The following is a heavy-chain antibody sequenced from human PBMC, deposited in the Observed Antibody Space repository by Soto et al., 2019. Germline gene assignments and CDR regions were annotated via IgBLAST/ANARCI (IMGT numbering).Heavy chain of an antibody. J-gene: IGHJ4*02. Sequence: EVHLVESGGGLVQPGGSLRLSCAASGFTFSSYSRNWVRQAPVKGLEWVSYITSSGTTVYYADSVRGRFTISRDNAKNSLYLQMNSLRDDDTAVYYCARGSSNWAYYFDFWGQGTLVTVSS. D-gene: IGHD6-13*01. V-gene: IGHV3-48*02. CDR1: GFTFSSYS. CDR3: ARGSSNWAYYFDF. CDR2: ITSSGTTV.